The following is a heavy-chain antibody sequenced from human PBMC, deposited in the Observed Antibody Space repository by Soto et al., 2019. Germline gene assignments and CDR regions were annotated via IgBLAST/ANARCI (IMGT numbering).Heavy chain of an antibody. Sequence: QVQLVQSGAEVKKPGASVKVSCKASGYTFTRYGIRWVRKAPGQGLEWMGWISASNGKTNYAQKLQGRVTMTTDTSTSTAYMELRSLRSDDTAVYYCARDSLMIDVIDAFDIWGQGTMFTVSS. CDR1: GYTFTRYG. CDR2: ISASNGKT. V-gene: IGHV1-18*01. CDR3: ARDSLMIDVIDAFDI. D-gene: IGHD3-22*01. J-gene: IGHJ3*02.